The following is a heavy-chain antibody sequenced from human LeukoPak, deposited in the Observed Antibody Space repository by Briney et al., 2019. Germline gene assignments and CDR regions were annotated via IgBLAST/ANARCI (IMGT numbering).Heavy chain of an antibody. J-gene: IGHJ6*02. CDR1: GFTFSSYA. V-gene: IGHV3-30-3*01. Sequence: PGGSLRLSCAASGFTFSSYAMHWVRQAPGKGLEWVAVISYDGSNKYYADSVKGRFTISRDNSKNTLYLQMNSLRAEDTAVYYCARDGDCSGGSCYFTQEYYYYGMDVWGQGTTVTVSS. D-gene: IGHD2-15*01. CDR2: ISYDGSNK. CDR3: ARDGDCSGGSCYFTQEYYYYGMDV.